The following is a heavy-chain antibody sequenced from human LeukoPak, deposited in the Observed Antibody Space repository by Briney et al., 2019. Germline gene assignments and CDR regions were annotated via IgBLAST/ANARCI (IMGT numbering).Heavy chain of an antibody. J-gene: IGHJ5*02. CDR1: RYSFTKYA. D-gene: IGHD3-16*01. CDR3: ARISGDFGHLGDP. CDR2: INTKTGNP. V-gene: IGHV7-4-1*02. Sequence: ASVKVSCKASRYSFTKYAMNWVRQAPGHGLEWMGWINTKTGNPTYAQGFTGRFVFSLDTSVSTAFLQISSLKAEDTAVYYCARISGDFGHLGDPWGQGTLVTVSS.